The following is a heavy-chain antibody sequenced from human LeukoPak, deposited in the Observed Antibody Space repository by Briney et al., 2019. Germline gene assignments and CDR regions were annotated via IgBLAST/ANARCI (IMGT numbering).Heavy chain of an antibody. CDR2: IPYSGST. J-gene: IGHJ5*02. Sequence: SETLSLTCTVSGGSISSYYWSWIRQPPGKGLEWIGYIPYSGSTNFNPSLKSRVTISVDTSKNQFSLKLSSVTAADTAVYYCAREGTAGTNLNWFDPWGQGTLVTVSS. CDR1: GGSISSYY. CDR3: AREGTAGTNLNWFDP. V-gene: IGHV4-59*01. D-gene: IGHD1-1*01.